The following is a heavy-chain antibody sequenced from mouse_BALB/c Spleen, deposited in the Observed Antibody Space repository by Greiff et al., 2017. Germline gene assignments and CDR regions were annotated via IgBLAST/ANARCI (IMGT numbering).Heavy chain of an antibody. Sequence: EVKLMESGGGLVKPGGSLKLSCAASGFTFSSYAMSWVRQTPEKRLEWVATISSGGSYTYYPDSVKGRFTISRDNAKNTLYLQMSSLRSEDTAMYYCARHKDYYGSSYWYFDVWGAGTTVTVSS. CDR3: ARHKDYYGSSYWYFDV. D-gene: IGHD1-1*01. CDR2: ISSGGSYT. V-gene: IGHV5-9-3*01. CDR1: GFTFSSYA. J-gene: IGHJ1*01.